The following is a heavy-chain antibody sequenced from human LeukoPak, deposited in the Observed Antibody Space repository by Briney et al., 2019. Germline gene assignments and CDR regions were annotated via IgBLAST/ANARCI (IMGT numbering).Heavy chain of an antibody. CDR3: AKKEAVLYSDY. CDR2: ISYDGSNK. CDR1: GFTFSSYG. J-gene: IGHJ4*02. Sequence: GRSLRLSCAASGFTFSSYGMHWVRQAPGKGLEWVAVISYDGSNKYYADSVKGRFTISRDNSKNTLYLQMNSLRADDTAVYYCAKKEAVLYSDYWGQGTLFTVSS. V-gene: IGHV3-30*18. D-gene: IGHD2-8*02.